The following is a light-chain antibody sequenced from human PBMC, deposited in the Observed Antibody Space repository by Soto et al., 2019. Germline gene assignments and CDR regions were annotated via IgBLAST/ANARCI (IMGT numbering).Light chain of an antibody. J-gene: IGLJ1*01. CDR3: GSWDRSLRGYV. CDR1: SSNLGNNF. V-gene: IGLV1-51*02. Sequence: QSVLTQPPSVSASPGQKVTISCSGSSSNLGNNFVSWYQHLPGTAPKLLIYENNKRPSGIPDRFSGSKSGTSASLGITGLQTGDEADYYCGSWDRSLRGYVFATGTKVTVL. CDR2: ENN.